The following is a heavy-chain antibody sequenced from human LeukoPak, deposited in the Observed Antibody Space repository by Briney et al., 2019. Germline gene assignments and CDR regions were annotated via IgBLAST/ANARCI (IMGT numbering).Heavy chain of an antibody. D-gene: IGHD4-11*01. V-gene: IGHV4-59*01. CDR2: IYYSGST. Sequence: PSETLSLTCTVSGGSISSYYWSWIRQPPGKGLEWIGYIYYSGSTNYNPSLKSRVTISVDTSKNQFSLKLSSVTAADTAVYYCARGLPTLLDWFDPWGQGTLVTVSS. J-gene: IGHJ5*02. CDR1: GGSISSYY. CDR3: ARGLPTLLDWFDP.